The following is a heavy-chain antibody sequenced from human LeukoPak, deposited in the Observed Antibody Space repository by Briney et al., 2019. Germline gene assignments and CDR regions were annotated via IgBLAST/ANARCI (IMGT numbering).Heavy chain of an antibody. CDR2: ISSSGSTI. CDR1: GFTFSDYY. V-gene: IGHV3-11*01. Sequence: PGGSLRLSCAASGFTFSDYYMSWIRQAPGKGLEWVSYISSSGSTIYYADSVKGRFTISRDNAKNSLYLQMNSLRAEDTAVYYCARHIVVVPAAGGLHHNWFDPWGQGTLVTVSS. D-gene: IGHD2-2*01. CDR3: ARHIVVVPAAGGLHHNWFDP. J-gene: IGHJ5*02.